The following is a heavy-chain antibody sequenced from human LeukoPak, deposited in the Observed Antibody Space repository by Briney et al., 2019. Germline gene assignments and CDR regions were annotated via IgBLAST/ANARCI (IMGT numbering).Heavy chain of an antibody. J-gene: IGHJ4*02. V-gene: IGHV3-33*01. Sequence: GGSLRLSCAASGFTFSSYGMHWVRQAPGKGLEWVAVIWYDGSNKYYADSVKGRFTISRDNSKNTLYLQMNSLRAEDTAVYYCARDQERDYDFWSGLKPLSALPLSYWGQGTLVTVSS. CDR2: IWYDGSNK. D-gene: IGHD3-3*01. CDR3: ARDQERDYDFWSGLKPLSALPLSY. CDR1: GFTFSSYG.